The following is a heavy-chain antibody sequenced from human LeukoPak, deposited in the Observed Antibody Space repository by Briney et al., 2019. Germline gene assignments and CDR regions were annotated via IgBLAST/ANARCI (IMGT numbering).Heavy chain of an antibody. CDR3: ASIDGGYGSSDAFDI. D-gene: IGHD6-13*01. CDR2: IYHSGST. CDR1: GYSISSGYY. Sequence: SETLSLTCTVSGYSISSGYYWGWIRQPPGKGLEWIGSIYHSGSTYYNPSLKSRVTISVDTSKNQFSLKLSSVTAADTAVYYCASIDGGYGSSDAFDIWGQGTMVTVSS. V-gene: IGHV4-38-2*02. J-gene: IGHJ3*02.